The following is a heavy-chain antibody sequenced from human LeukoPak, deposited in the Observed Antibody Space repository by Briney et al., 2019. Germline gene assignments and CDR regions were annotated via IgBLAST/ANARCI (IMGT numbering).Heavy chain of an antibody. J-gene: IGHJ4*02. D-gene: IGHD3-22*01. Sequence: SGTLSLTCAVSGGSISSSNWWSWVRQPPGKGLEWIGEIYHSGSTNYNPSLKSRVTISVDKSKNQFSLKLSSVTAADTAVYYCARQLSVYYYDSSGEDRGYFDYWGQGTLVTVSS. CDR3: ARQLSVYYYDSSGEDRGYFDY. V-gene: IGHV4-4*02. CDR1: GGSISSSNW. CDR2: IYHSGST.